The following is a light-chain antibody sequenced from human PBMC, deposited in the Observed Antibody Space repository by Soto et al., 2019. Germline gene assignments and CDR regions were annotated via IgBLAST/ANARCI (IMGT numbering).Light chain of an antibody. CDR2: GAS. CDR3: QQYNNWPLT. V-gene: IGKV3-15*01. CDR1: ESVMSN. J-gene: IGKJ4*01. Sequence: EMVMTQSPATLSLSPGGRASLSGRASESVMSNLAWYQQKPGQPPRLLIYGASTRATGIPARFSGSGSGTEFTLTISSLQSEDFAVYYCQQYNNWPLTFGGGTKVDIK.